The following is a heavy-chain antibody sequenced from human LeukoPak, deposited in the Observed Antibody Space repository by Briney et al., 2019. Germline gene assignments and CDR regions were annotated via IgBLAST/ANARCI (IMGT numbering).Heavy chain of an antibody. CDR1: GFTFSNAW. D-gene: IGHD3-22*01. J-gene: IGHJ4*02. CDR3: TTDYPTYYYDSSGYYSGL. CDR2: IKSKTDGGTT. V-gene: IGHV3-15*01. Sequence: GGSLRLSCAASGFTFSNAWMSWVRQAPGKGLEWVGRIKSKTDGGTTDYAAPVKGRFTISRDDSKNTLYLQMNSLKTEDTAVYYCTTDYPTYYYDSSGYYSGLGGQETLVTVSS.